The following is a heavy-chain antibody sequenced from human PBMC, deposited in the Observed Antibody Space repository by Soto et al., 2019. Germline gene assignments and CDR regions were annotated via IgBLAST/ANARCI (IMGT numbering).Heavy chain of an antibody. D-gene: IGHD6-13*01. CDR2: ISSSSSTI. CDR3: SSDPPPAGY. CDR1: GFTFSSYR. V-gene: IGHV3-48*02. Sequence: GGSVRLSCAASGFTFSSYRMNWVRQAPGKGLEWVSYISSSSSTIYYADSVKGRFTISRDNAKNSQYLQMNSLRDEDTAVYYWSSDPPPAGYWGQGTLVTVSS. J-gene: IGHJ4*02.